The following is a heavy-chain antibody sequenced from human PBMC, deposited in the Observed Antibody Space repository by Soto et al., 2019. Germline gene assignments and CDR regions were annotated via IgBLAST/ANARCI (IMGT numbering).Heavy chain of an antibody. V-gene: IGHV1-46*01. D-gene: IGHD3-22*01. J-gene: IGHJ6*02. Sequence: ASVKVSCKASGYTFTSYYMHWVRQAPGQGLEWMGIINPSGGSTSYAQKFQGRVTMTRDTSTSTVYMELSSLRSEDTAVYYCAILRQDYYDSSGYSPTSGYYGMDVWGQGTTVTVSS. CDR1: GYTFTSYY. CDR2: INPSGGST. CDR3: AILRQDYYDSSGYSPTSGYYGMDV.